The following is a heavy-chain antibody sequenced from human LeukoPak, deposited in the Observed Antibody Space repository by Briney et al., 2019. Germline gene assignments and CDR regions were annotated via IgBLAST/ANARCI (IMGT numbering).Heavy chain of an antibody. CDR2: IYYRGST. CDR1: GGSISSSSYY. Sequence: SETLSLTCTVSGGSISSSSYYWGWIRQPPGKGLEWLGSIYYRGSTYYTPSLKSRVTISVDTSKNQFALKLSSVTAADTAVYYCASPYCSGGSCYSMNYWGQGTLVTVSS. CDR3: ASPYCSGGSCYSMNY. V-gene: IGHV4-39*01. J-gene: IGHJ4*02. D-gene: IGHD2-15*01.